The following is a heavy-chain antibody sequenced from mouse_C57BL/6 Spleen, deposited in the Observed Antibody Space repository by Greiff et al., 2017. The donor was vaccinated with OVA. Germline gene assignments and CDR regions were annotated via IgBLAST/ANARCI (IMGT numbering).Heavy chain of an antibody. D-gene: IGHD2-4*01. Sequence: QVQLKESGAELVRPGASVTLSCKASGYTFTDYEMHWVKQTPVHGLEWIGAIDPETGGTAYNQKFKGKAILTADKSSSTAYMELRSLTSEDSAVYYCTVDDYDGDYWGQGTTLTVSS. CDR2: IDPETGGT. J-gene: IGHJ2*01. CDR1: GYTFTDYE. CDR3: TVDDYDGDY. V-gene: IGHV1-15*01.